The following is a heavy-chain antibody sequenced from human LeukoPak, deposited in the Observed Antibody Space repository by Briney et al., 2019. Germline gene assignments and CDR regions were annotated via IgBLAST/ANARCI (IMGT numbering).Heavy chain of an antibody. CDR2: TYYRSKWYN. Sequence: SQTLSLTCAISGDSVSSNSAAWNWIRQSPSRGLEWLGRTYYRSKWYNDYAVSVKSRITINPDTSKNQFSLQLNSVTPEDTAVYYCERDKIERATIMDYSYGRDVGGKGPTVPVSS. V-gene: IGHV6-1*01. J-gene: IGHJ6*04. D-gene: IGHD5-24*01. CDR1: GDSVSSNSAA. CDR3: ERDKIERATIMDYSYGRDV.